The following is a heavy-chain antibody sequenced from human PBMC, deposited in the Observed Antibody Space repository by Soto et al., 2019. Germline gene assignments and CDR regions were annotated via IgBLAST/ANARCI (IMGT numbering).Heavy chain of an antibody. CDR2: IYYSGST. J-gene: IGHJ5*02. V-gene: IGHV4-39*01. CDR1: GGSISSSSYY. CDR3: KGLAAAGTSEWFDP. Sequence: SETLSLTCTVSGGSISSSSYYWGWIRQPPGKGLEWIGSIYYSGSTYYNPSLKSRVTISADTSKNQFSPKLSSVTAADTAVYYCKGLAAAGTSEWFDPWGQGTLVTVSS. D-gene: IGHD6-13*01.